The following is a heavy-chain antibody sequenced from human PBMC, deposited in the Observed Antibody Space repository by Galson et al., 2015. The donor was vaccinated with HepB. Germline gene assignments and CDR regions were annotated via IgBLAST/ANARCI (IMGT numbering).Heavy chain of an antibody. CDR2: INTNTGNP. J-gene: IGHJ3*02. CDR3: ARARTVKMYYYGSGSSYAFDI. V-gene: IGHV7-4-1*02. CDR1: GYTFTSYA. D-gene: IGHD3-10*01. Sequence: SVKVSCKASGYTFTSYAMNWVRQAPGQGLEWMGWINTNTGNPTYAQGFTGRFVFSLDTSVSTAYLQISSLKAEDTAVYYCARARTVKMYYYGSGSSYAFDIWGQGTMVTVSS.